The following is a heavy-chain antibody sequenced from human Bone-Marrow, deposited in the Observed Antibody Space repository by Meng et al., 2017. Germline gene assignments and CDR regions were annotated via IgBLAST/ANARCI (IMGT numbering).Heavy chain of an antibody. D-gene: IGHD1-14*01. V-gene: IGHV3-23*01. J-gene: IGHJ4*02. CDR2: ISGSGGST. CDR3: GRTLAGFTYPKIDY. CDR1: GFTFSSYA. Sequence: GESLKISCAASGFTFSSYAMSWVRQAPGKGLEWVSAISGSGGSTYYADSVKGRFTISRDNSKNTLYLQMNSLRAEDTAVYYCGRTLAGFTYPKIDYWGQGTLVTVSS.